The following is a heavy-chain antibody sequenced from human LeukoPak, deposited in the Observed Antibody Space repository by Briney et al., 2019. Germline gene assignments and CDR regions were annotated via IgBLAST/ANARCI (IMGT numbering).Heavy chain of an antibody. J-gene: IGHJ4*02. CDR1: GGSISSYY. Sequence: SETLSLTCTVSGGSISSYYWSWIRQPPGKGLEWIGYIYYSGTTNYNPSLKSRVTISVDTSKNQFSLKLSSVTAADTAVYYCARVPSGGILTGSLDYWGQGTLVTVSS. V-gene: IGHV4-59*12. CDR3: ARVPSGGILTGSLDY. CDR2: IYYSGTT. D-gene: IGHD3-9*01.